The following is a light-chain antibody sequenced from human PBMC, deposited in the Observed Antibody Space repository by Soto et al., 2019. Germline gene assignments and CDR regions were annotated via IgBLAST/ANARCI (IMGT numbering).Light chain of an antibody. CDR3: QSYNDWPFA. CDR2: GVS. J-gene: IGKJ2*01. V-gene: IGKV3-15*01. CDR1: ESLFGF. Sequence: DIVLTQSPATLSVSPGDRVTLSCRASESLFGFLAWYQQKPGQAPRLLMYGVSTRSPEIPARFSGGGSATDFTLTISSLQSEDSAFYFCQSYNDWPFASGLGTRLEI.